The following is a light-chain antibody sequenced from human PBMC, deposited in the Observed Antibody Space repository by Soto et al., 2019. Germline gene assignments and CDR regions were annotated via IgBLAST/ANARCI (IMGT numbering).Light chain of an antibody. V-gene: IGKV3-11*01. CDR1: QSVSSY. CDR2: DAS. Sequence: EIVLTQSPATLSFSPGERSTLSCRSSQSVSSYLAWYQQKPGQAPRLLIYDASNRATGIPARFSGSGSGTDFTLTISSLEPEDFAVYYCQQRSNWPQGITFGQGTRLEIK. CDR3: QQRSNWPQGIT. J-gene: IGKJ5*01.